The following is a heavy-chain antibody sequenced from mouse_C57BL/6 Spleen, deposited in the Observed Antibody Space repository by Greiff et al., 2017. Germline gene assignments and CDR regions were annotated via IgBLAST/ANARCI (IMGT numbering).Heavy chain of an antibody. J-gene: IGHJ4*01. CDR1: GYTFTSYW. V-gene: IGHV1-7*01. Sequence: QVQLQQSGAELAKPGASVKLSCKASGYTFTSYWMHWVKQRPGQGLEWIGYINPSSGYTKYNQKFKDKATLTADKSSSTAYMQLSSLTYEDSAVYYCARNYYDSFYAMDGWGQGTSVTVSS. CDR3: ARNYYDSFYAMDG. CDR2: INPSSGYT. D-gene: IGHD2-4*01.